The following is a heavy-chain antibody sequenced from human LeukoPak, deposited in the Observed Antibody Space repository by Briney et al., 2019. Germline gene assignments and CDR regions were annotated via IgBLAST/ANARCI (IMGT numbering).Heavy chain of an antibody. CDR1: GFTFSGCA. V-gene: IGHV3-30*04. Sequence: GGSLRLSCETSGFTFSGCAMHWVRQAPGKGLEWVAVVSYDGIIKYYADSLKGRFTISRDNSKNTLYLQMNSLRTEDTAMYYCATGGGLATEIDYWGQGTLVTVSS. D-gene: IGHD3-16*01. J-gene: IGHJ4*02. CDR3: ATGGGLATEIDY. CDR2: VSYDGIIK.